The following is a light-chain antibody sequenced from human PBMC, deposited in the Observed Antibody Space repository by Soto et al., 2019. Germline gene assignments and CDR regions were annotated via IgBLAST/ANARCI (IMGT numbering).Light chain of an antibody. CDR2: KAS. CDR3: QQYNNYWT. Sequence: DIQMTQSPSTLSGSVGDRVTITCRASQTISSWLAWYQQKPGKAPKLLIYKASSLESGVPSRLSGRGSATEFTLTISSLQPYDFATYYCQQYNNYWTFGQGPKV. V-gene: IGKV1-5*03. J-gene: IGKJ1*01. CDR1: QTISSW.